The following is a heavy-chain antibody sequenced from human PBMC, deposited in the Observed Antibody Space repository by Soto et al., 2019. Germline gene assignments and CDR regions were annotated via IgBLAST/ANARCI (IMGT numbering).Heavy chain of an antibody. V-gene: IGHV5-51*01. CDR3: GSIGNMIVPRDAFDI. CDR1: GYSFTSYW. J-gene: IGHJ3*02. CDR2: IYPGDSDT. Sequence: PGESLKISCKGSGYSFTSYWIGWVRQMPGKGLEWMGIIYPGDSDTRYSPSFQGQVTISADKSISTAYLQWSSLKASDTAMYYCGSIGNMIVPRDAFDIWGQGTMVTVSS. D-gene: IGHD3-22*01.